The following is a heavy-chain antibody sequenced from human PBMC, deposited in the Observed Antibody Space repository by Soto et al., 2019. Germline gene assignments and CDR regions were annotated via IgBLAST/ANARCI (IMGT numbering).Heavy chain of an antibody. D-gene: IGHD3-22*01. J-gene: IGHJ4*02. CDR2: IYATGTT. CDR1: GASISGFY. Sequence: PSETLSLTCTVSGASISGFYRSWIRKSAGKGLEWIGRIYATGTTDYNPSLKSRVSASVDLSQNQFSLNLRSVTAADTAVYFCARDLSSGYDSYYFDYWGQGTLVTVSS. CDR3: ARDLSSGYDSYYFDY. V-gene: IGHV4-4*07.